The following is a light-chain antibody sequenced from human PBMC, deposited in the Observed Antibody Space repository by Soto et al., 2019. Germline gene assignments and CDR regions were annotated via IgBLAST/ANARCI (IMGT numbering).Light chain of an antibody. Sequence: EIVLAQYRATVSWARGERRTLCSRASQNISNYLIWYQQKPGQAPRLLIYDVSNRATGIPARFSGNGSGTDFTLTISRLEPEDFAVYYCQQRSNWPRTCGQGTKVDIK. V-gene: IGKV3-11*01. J-gene: IGKJ1*01. CDR1: QNISNY. CDR2: DVS. CDR3: QQRSNWPRT.